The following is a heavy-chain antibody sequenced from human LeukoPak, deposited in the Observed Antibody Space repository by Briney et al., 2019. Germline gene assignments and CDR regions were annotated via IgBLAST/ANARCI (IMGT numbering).Heavy chain of an antibody. CDR1: GFSLSTNGMC. CDR2: IDWDSDK. CDR3: ARIRKPRYYDSSGGGYIDH. Sequence: SGPTLSNPTQTLTLTCTFSGFSLSTNGMCVSWIRQPPGKALEWLARIDWDSDKYYSTSLKTRLAISKDTSKNQVVLTMTNVDVVDTATYYCARIRKPRYYDSSGGGYIDHWGQGTLVTVSS. D-gene: IGHD3-22*01. J-gene: IGHJ4*02. V-gene: IGHV2-70*11.